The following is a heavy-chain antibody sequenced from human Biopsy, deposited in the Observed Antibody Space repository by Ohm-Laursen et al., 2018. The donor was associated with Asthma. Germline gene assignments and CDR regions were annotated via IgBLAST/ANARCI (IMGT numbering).Heavy chain of an antibody. CDR2: IYYSGET. J-gene: IGHJ4*02. CDR3: ARNLPGYTYGPFED. CDR1: GASITTSPSY. Sequence: SDTLSLTCAVSGASITTSPSYWSWLRLLPGKGLEWIGCIYYSGETFFNPSLKNPLFMSLDSSKNQSSLKMTSVTVADTAVYFCARNLPGYTYGPFEDWGQGTLVTVSS. D-gene: IGHD5-18*01. V-gene: IGHV4-31*11.